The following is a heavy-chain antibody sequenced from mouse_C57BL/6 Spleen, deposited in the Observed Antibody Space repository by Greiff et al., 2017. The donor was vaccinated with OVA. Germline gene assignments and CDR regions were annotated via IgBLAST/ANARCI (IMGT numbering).Heavy chain of an antibody. D-gene: IGHD2-4*01. J-gene: IGHJ2*01. Sequence: EVNVVESGGGLVKPGGSLKLSCAASGFTFSDYGMHWVRQAPEKGLEWVAYISSGSSTIYYADTVKGRFTISRDNAKNTLFLQMTSLRAEDTALYYCAREGLRAPYYFDYWGQGTTLTVSS. CDR2: ISSGSSTI. V-gene: IGHV5-17*01. CDR1: GFTFSDYG. CDR3: AREGLRAPYYFDY.